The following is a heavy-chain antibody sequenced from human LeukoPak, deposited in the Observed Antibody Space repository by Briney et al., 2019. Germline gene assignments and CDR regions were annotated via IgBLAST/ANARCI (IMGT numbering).Heavy chain of an antibody. D-gene: IGHD3-16*02. CDR3: AREVITFGGAIVWRYFDY. J-gene: IGHJ4*02. Sequence: SETLSLTCTVSGGSISSYYWSWIRQPPGKGLEWIGYIYYSGSTNYNPSLKSRVTISVDTSKNQFSLKLSSVTAADTAVYYCAREVITFGGAIVWRYFDYWGQGTLVTVSS. CDR2: IYYSGST. V-gene: IGHV4-59*01. CDR1: GGSISSYY.